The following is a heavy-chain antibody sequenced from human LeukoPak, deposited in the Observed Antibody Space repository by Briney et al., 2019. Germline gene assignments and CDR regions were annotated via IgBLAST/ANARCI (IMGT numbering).Heavy chain of an antibody. D-gene: IGHD6-13*01. Sequence: SETLSLTCTVSGYSISSGYYWGWIRQPPGKGLEWIGTIYHSGNTYYNPSLASRVIILVDTSKNEFSLQLGSVTAADTAVYYCARSSWSTFDPWGQGTLVTVSS. V-gene: IGHV4-38-2*02. CDR3: ARSSWSTFDP. J-gene: IGHJ5*02. CDR1: GYSISSGYY. CDR2: IYHSGNT.